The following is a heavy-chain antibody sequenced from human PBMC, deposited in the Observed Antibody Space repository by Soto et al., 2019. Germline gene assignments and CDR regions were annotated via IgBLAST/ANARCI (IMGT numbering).Heavy chain of an antibody. D-gene: IGHD3-9*01. Sequence: ASVKVSCKASGYTFTRSYIPWVRQAPGQGLERMGIINPSGGNTSYAQKFQGSVPMTRDTSTSTVYIELSSLRSEDTAVYCFARGGDGYDILTGYYSNWFGPWGQGILVTVSS. CDR1: GYTFTRSY. CDR2: INPSGGNT. V-gene: IGHV1-46*03. CDR3: ARGGDGYDILTGYYSNWFGP. J-gene: IGHJ5*02.